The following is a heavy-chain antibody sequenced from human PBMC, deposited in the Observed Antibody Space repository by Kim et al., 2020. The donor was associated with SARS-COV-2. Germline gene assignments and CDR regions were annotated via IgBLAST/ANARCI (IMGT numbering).Heavy chain of an antibody. CDR3: ARDHKGKGVQADMDLSDY. Sequence: GGSLRLSCAASGFTFSSYAMHWVRQAPGKGLEWVAVISYDGSNKYYAASVKSRFIISRDNSKNTLYLKMNSLRGEDTAVYYCARDHKGKGVQADMDLSDYWGQGTLVTVSS. D-gene: IGHD2-2*01. J-gene: IGHJ4*02. V-gene: IGHV3-30-3*01. CDR2: ISYDGSNK. CDR1: GFTFSSYA.